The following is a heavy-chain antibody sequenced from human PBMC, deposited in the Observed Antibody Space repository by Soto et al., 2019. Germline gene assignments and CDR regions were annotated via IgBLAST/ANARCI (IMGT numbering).Heavy chain of an antibody. CDR2: IWYDGSNK. V-gene: IGHV3-33*01. J-gene: IGHJ4*02. Sequence: SLRLSCAASGFTFSSYGMHWVRQAPGKGLEWVAVIWYDGSNKYYADSVKGRFTISRDNSKNTLYLQMNSLRAEDTAVYYCARDSLVRAPYYDILTGYPAYWGQGTLVTVSS. CDR1: GFTFSSYG. D-gene: IGHD3-9*01. CDR3: ARDSLVRAPYYDILTGYPAY.